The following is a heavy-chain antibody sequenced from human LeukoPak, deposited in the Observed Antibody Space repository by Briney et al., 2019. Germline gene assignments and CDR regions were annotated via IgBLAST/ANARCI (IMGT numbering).Heavy chain of an antibody. CDR1: GGSISSGDYY. CDR2: IYYSGST. V-gene: IGHV4-30-4*01. D-gene: IGHD4-17*01. Sequence: SQTLSITCTVSGGSISSGDYYLSWIRQPPGKGLDWIGYIYYSGSTYYNPSLKSRVTISVDTSKNQFSLKLSSVTAADTAVYYCARDRGPDYGGPGNYGMDVWGQGTTVTVSS. CDR3: ARDRGPDYGGPGNYGMDV. J-gene: IGHJ6*02.